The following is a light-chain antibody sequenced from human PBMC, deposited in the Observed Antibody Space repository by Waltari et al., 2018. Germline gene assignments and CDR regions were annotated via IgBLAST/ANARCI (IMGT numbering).Light chain of an antibody. V-gene: IGKV1-39*01. J-gene: IGKJ3*01. CDR3: QHCYGNPLT. Sequence: DIQTTQSPSALSASVGDRLSIPCRASQNIYSNLAWYQQKPGKAPKLLIYAASSLQSGIPSRFSGSGSGTDFTLTISSLQPEDSAAYYCQHCYGNPLTFGPGTKLDIK. CDR1: QNIYSN. CDR2: AAS.